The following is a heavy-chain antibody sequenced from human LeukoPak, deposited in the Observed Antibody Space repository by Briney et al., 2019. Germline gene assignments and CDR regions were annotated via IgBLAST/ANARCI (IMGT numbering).Heavy chain of an antibody. V-gene: IGHV1-8*01. Sequence: ASVKVACKASVYTFTSYDINWVRQATGQGLEWMGWMNPNSGNTGYAQKFQGRVTMTRNTSISTAYMELSSLRSEDTAVYYCARGQGSGSYYNWFDPWGQGTLVTVSS. D-gene: IGHD1-26*01. CDR3: ARGQGSGSYYNWFDP. CDR1: VYTFTSYD. CDR2: MNPNSGNT. J-gene: IGHJ5*02.